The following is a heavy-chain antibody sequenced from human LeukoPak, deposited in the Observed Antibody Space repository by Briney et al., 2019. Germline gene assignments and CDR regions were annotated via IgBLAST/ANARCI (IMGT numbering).Heavy chain of an antibody. CDR3: ARQQDYGAKNWFDP. Sequence: SETLSLTCTVSGGSISSYYWSWIRQPAGKGLEWIGRIYTSGSTNYNPSPKSRVTMSVDTSKNQFSLKLSSVTAADTAVYYCARQQDYGAKNWFDPWGQGTLVTVSS. CDR2: IYTSGST. D-gene: IGHD4-17*01. V-gene: IGHV4-4*07. J-gene: IGHJ5*02. CDR1: GGSISSYY.